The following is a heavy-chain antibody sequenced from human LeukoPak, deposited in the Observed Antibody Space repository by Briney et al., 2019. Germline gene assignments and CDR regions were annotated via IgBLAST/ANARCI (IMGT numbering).Heavy chain of an antibody. D-gene: IGHD3-10*01. CDR2: INPNSGGT. CDR1: GYTFTGYY. Sequence: GASVKVSCKASGYTFTGYYMHWVRQAPGQGLEWMGWINPNSGGTNYAQKFQGRVTMTRDTSISTAYMELSRLRSDDTAVYYCARDSGPLWFGGLLYQFDYWGQGTLVTVSS. J-gene: IGHJ4*02. CDR3: ARDSGPLWFGGLLYQFDY. V-gene: IGHV1-2*02.